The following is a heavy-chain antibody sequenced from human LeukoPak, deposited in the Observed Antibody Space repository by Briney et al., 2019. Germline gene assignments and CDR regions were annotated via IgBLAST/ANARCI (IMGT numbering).Heavy chain of an antibody. CDR2: ISSSSSYT. D-gene: IGHD2-15*01. CDR1: GFTFSSYS. CDR3: ARDLGGWVFDY. V-gene: IGHV3-21*01. J-gene: IGHJ4*02. Sequence: GGSLRLSCAASGFTFSSYSMNWVRQAPGKGLEWVSSISSSSSYTYYADSVKGRFTISRDNAKNSLYLQMNSLRAEDTAVYYCARDLGGWVFDYWGQGTLVTVSS.